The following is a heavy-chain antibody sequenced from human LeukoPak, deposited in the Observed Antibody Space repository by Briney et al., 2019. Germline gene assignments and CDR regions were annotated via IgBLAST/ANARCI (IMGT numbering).Heavy chain of an antibody. D-gene: IGHD3-10*01. CDR2: IYTSGST. CDR3: ARELTMVRGVIIGGGYYYYMDV. J-gene: IGHJ6*03. CDR1: GGSISSGSYY. Sequence: PSQTLSLTCTVSGGSISSGSYYWSWIRQPAGKGVEWIGRIYTSGSTNYNPSLKSRVTISVDTSKNQFSLKLSSVTAADTAVYYCARELTMVRGVIIGGGYYYYMDVWGKGTTVTISS. V-gene: IGHV4-61*02.